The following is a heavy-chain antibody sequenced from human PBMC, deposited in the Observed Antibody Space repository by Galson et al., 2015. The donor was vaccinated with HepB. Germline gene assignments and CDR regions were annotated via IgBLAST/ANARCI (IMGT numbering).Heavy chain of an antibody. V-gene: IGHV1-18*01. CDR3: AGRSIAVAGGNAFDI. CDR2: ISAYNGNT. D-gene: IGHD6-19*01. Sequence: SVKVSCKASGYTFTSYGISWVRQAPGQGLEWMGWISAYNGNTNYAQKLQGRVTMTTDTSTSTAFMELRSLRSDDTAVYYCAGRSIAVAGGNAFDIWGQGTMVTVSS. CDR1: GYTFTSYG. J-gene: IGHJ3*02.